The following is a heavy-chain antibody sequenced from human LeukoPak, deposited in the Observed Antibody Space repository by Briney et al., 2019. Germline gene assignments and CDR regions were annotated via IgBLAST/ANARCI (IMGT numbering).Heavy chain of an antibody. Sequence: GGSLRLSCAASGFTFSDHYIDWVRRAPGKGQDWVGRSRDKGNSYTTAYAASVRGRFTISRDDSKNSLYLQMNSLKIENTAVYYCTKLARAPRDFDYWGQGTLVTVSS. CDR3: TKLARAPRDFDY. J-gene: IGHJ4*01. CDR2: SRDKGNSYTT. D-gene: IGHD3-10*01. V-gene: IGHV3-72*01. CDR1: GFTFSDHY.